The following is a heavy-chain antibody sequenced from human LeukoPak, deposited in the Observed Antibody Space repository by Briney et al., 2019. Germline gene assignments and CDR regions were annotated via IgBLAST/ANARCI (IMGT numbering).Heavy chain of an antibody. J-gene: IGHJ6*03. V-gene: IGHV3-49*03. CDR3: TRDRVDIGATTIYYYYYMDV. D-gene: IGHD5-12*01. CDR2: IRSKAYGGTT. CDR1: GFTFGDYA. Sequence: GGSLRLSCTASGFTFGDYAMSWFRQAPGKGLEWVGFIRSKAYGGTTEYAASVKGRFTISRDDSKSIAYLQMSSLKTEDTAVYYCTRDRVDIGATTIYYYYYMDVWGKGTTVTVSS.